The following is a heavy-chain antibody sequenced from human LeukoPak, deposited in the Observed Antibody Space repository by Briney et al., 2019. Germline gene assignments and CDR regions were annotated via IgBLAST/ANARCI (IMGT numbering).Heavy chain of an antibody. Sequence: GRSLRLSCAASGFTFSSYSMNWVRQAPGKGLEWVSSISSSSSYIYYADSVKGRFTISRDNAKNSLYLQMNSLRAEDTAVYYCARDSPMTTVTTTYLNIWGQGTMVTVSS. D-gene: IGHD4-17*01. J-gene: IGHJ3*02. CDR1: GFTFSSYS. CDR2: ISSSSSYI. CDR3: ARDSPMTTVTTTYLNI. V-gene: IGHV3-21*01.